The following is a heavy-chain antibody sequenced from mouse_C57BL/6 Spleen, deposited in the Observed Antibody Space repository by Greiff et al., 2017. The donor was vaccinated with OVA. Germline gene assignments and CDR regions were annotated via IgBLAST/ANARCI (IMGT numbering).Heavy chain of an antibody. CDR1: GYTFTSYW. V-gene: IGHV1-50*01. CDR2: IDPSDSYT. J-gene: IGHJ4*01. Sequence: VQLQQPGAELVKPGASVKLSCKASGYTFTSYWMQWVKQRPGQGLEWIGEIDPSDSYTNYNQKFKGKATLTVDTSSSTAYMQLSSLTSEDSAVYYCARYGNYADYYAMDYWGQGTSVTVSS. CDR3: ARYGNYADYYAMDY. D-gene: IGHD2-1*01.